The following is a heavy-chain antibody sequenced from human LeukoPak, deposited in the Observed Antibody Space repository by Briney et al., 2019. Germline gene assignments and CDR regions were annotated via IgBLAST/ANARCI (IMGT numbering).Heavy chain of an antibody. D-gene: IGHD3-9*01. CDR1: GFSFRDYA. CDR3: AKLYYDILTGYQNYWYFDL. CDR2: ISASDGST. Sequence: PGGSLRLSCGASGFSFRDYAMSWLRQAPGKGLEWVSAISASDGSTYYADSVRGRFTISGDKSKNTLYLQMNSLRDEDTAVYYCAKLYYDILTGYQNYWYFDLWGRGTLVIVSS. J-gene: IGHJ2*01. V-gene: IGHV3-23*01.